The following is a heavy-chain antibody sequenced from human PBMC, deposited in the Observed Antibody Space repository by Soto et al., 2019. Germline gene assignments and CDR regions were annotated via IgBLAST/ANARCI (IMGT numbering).Heavy chain of an antibody. D-gene: IGHD3-22*01. CDR2: IYYSGST. CDR1: GGSISSYY. CDR3: ARGVRYYDSSGYYYYYYGMDV. Sequence: SSETLSLTCTVSGGSISSYYWSWIRQPPGKGLEWIGYIYYSGSTNYNPSLKSRVTISVDTSKNQFSLKLSSVTAADTAVYYCARGVRYYDSSGYYYYYYGMDVWGQGTTVTVSS. J-gene: IGHJ6*02. V-gene: IGHV4-59*01.